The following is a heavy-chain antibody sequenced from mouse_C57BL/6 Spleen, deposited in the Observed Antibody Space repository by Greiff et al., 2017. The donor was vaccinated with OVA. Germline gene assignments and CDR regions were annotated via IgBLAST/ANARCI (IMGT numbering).Heavy chain of an antibody. J-gene: IGHJ4*01. D-gene: IGHD1-1*01. CDR1: GYTFTDYN. Sequence: EVQLQQSGPELVKPGASVKIPCKASGYTFTDYNMDWVKQSHGKSLEWIGDINPNNGGTIYNQKFKGKATLTVDKSSSTAYMELRSLTSEDTAFYFCARGNYYGNAMDYWGQGTSVTVSA. CDR3: ARGNYYGNAMDY. CDR2: INPNNGGT. V-gene: IGHV1-18*01.